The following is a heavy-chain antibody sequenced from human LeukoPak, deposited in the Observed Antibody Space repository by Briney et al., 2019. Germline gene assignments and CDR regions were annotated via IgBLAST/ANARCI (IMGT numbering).Heavy chain of an antibody. Sequence: ETLSLTCTVSGGSISSSSYYWGWIRQPPGKGLEWVANIKQDGSEKYYVDSVKGRFTISRDNAKNSLYLQMNSLRAEDTAVYYCTTEALGVDYWGQGTLVTVSS. CDR2: IKQDGSEK. V-gene: IGHV3-7*01. CDR3: TTEALGVDY. D-gene: IGHD1-26*01. J-gene: IGHJ4*02. CDR1: GGSISSSSYY.